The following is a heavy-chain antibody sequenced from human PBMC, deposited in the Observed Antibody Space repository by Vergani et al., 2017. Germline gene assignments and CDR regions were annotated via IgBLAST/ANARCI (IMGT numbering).Heavy chain of an antibody. Sequence: QVQLVQSGAEVTKPGASVKVSCKASGYTFTSYYMHWVRQAPGQGLEWMGIINPSGGSTSYAQKFQARVTMTRDTSTSTVYMELSILRSEDTAVYYCARVGDAFKAGAHKIYYYYGMDVWGQGTTVTVSS. CDR3: ARVGDAFKAGAHKIYYYYGMDV. J-gene: IGHJ6*02. V-gene: IGHV1-46*03. CDR2: INPSGGST. D-gene: IGHD3-16*01. CDR1: GYTFTSYY.